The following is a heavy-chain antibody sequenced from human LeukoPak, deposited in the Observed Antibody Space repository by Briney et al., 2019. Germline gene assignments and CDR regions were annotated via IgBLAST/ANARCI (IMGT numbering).Heavy chain of an antibody. CDR2: ISYIGST. CDR3: ARDPTTVTKGLDL. J-gene: IGHJ3*01. D-gene: IGHD4-17*01. Sequence: RASETLSLTCTVSGGSFSSHYWSWIRQPPGKGLEWIGYISYIGSTNYNPSLKNRVTISVDTSKNQFSLKLSSVTAADAAVYFCARDPTTVTKGLDLWGQGTMATVSS. V-gene: IGHV4-59*11. CDR1: GGSFSSHY.